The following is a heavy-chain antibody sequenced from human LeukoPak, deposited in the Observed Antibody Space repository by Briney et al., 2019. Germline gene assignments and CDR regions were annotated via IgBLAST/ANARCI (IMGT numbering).Heavy chain of an antibody. CDR1: GGSFSGYY. D-gene: IGHD6-25*01. Sequence: SETLTLTCAVSGGSFSGYYRNWIRQPPGKGLEWIGEINHSGSTNYNQSLKSLVTISVDTSKNQFSLKLSSVIAADTAVYYCARGFIAARYYYYYYYMDVWGKGTTVTVSS. CDR2: INHSGST. V-gene: IGHV4-34*01. CDR3: ARGFIAARYYYYYYYMDV. J-gene: IGHJ6*03.